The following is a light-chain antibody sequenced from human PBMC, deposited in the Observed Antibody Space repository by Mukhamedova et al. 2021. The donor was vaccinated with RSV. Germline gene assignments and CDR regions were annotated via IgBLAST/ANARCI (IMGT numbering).Light chain of an antibody. V-gene: IGLV2-23*02. J-gene: IGLJ1*01. CDR1: SSDVGGYNF. Sequence: ITISCTGTSSDVGGYNFVSWYQQHPGKAPKLMIYDVSARPSGVSNRFSGLQAEDEADYYCSSYAGRSSYVFGSGTRVTVL. CDR3: SSYAGRSSYV. CDR2: DVS.